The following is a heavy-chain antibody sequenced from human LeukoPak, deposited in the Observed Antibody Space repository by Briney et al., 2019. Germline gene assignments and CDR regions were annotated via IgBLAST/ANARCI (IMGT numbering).Heavy chain of an antibody. CDR1: GFTFSSYW. D-gene: IGHD1-14*01. CDR2: IDTDGSST. J-gene: IGHJ6*02. V-gene: IGHV3-74*01. Sequence: GGSLRLSCAASGFTFSSYWMHWVRQTPEKGLVWVSRIDTDGSSTIYADSVKGRFTISRDNSKKTVYLQMSSLTIEDTAVYYCARDPTRPTGPPYGMDVWGQGTTVTVSS. CDR3: ARDPTRPTGPPYGMDV.